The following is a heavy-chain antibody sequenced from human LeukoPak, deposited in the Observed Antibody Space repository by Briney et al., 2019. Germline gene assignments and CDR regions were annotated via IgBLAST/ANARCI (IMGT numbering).Heavy chain of an antibody. Sequence: GGSLRLSCAASGFTFSSYSMNWVRQAPGKGLEWVSSISSSSSYIYYADSVKGRFTISRDNAKNSLYLQMNSLRAEDTAVYYCAGVLWECSGGSCYPRVPYDYWGQGTLVTVSS. CDR1: GFTFSSYS. CDR2: ISSSSSYI. CDR3: AGVLWECSGGSCYPRVPYDY. D-gene: IGHD2-15*01. J-gene: IGHJ4*02. V-gene: IGHV3-21*01.